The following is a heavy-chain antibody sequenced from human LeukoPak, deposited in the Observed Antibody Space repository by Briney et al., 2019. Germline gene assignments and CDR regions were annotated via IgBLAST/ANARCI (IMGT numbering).Heavy chain of an antibody. J-gene: IGHJ6*02. CDR3: ARVDCSSTSCYHYGMDV. V-gene: IGHV1-24*01. CDR2: FDPEDGET. Sequence: ASVKVSCKVSGYTLTELSMHWVRQAPGKGLEWMGGFDPEDGETIYAQKFQGRVTMTEDTSTDTAYMELSSLRSEDTAVYYCARVDCSSTSCYHYGMDVWGQGTTVTVSS. D-gene: IGHD2-2*01. CDR1: GYTLTELS.